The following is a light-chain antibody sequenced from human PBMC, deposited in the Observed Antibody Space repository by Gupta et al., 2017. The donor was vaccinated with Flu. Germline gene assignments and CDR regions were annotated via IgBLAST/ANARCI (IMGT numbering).Light chain of an antibody. CDR1: QSISSY. J-gene: IGKJ4*02. V-gene: IGKV1-39*01. Sequence: DTHVTQSPSSLSASVGDRVTITCRASQSISSYLNWYQQKPRKAPKLLIYAESSLQSGVPARFSGSGSGTDFTLTLSSLQPEAFATYYCQQSYSSLAFSFGGGTKVEIK. CDR3: QQSYSSLAFS. CDR2: AES.